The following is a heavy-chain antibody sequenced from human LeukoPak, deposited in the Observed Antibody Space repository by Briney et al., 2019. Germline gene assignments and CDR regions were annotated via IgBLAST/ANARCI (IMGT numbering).Heavy chain of an antibody. CDR3: ARDSSGYRD. J-gene: IGHJ4*02. CDR1: GFTFSSYW. Sequence: GGPLRLSCAATGFTFSSYWRSWVRQAPGKGLEWVANIKQDGSEKYYVDSVKGRFTISRDNAKNSLYLQMNSLRAEDTAVYYCARDSSGYRDWGQGTLVTVSS. D-gene: IGHD3-22*01. CDR2: IKQDGSEK. V-gene: IGHV3-7*01.